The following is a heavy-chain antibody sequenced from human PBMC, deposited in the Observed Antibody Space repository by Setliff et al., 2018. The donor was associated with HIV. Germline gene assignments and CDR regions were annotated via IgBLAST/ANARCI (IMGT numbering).Heavy chain of an antibody. CDR2: ISAYNGNT. V-gene: IGHV1-18*01. CDR3: ARDYAYDILTGYYAPPDAFDI. CDR1: GYTFTSYG. D-gene: IGHD3-9*01. J-gene: IGHJ3*02. Sequence: ASVKVSCKASGYTFTSYGISWVRQAPGQGLECMGWISAYNGNTNYAQKLHGRVTMTTDTSTSTAYMELRSLRSDDTAVYYCARDYAYDILTGYYAPPDAFDIWGQGTMVTVSS.